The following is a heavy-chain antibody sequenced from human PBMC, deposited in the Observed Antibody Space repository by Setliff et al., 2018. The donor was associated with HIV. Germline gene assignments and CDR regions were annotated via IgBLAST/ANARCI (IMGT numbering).Heavy chain of an antibody. V-gene: IGHV4-39*01. Sequence: KLPETLSLTCSVSGASISSSSYYWGWVRQPPGKGLEWIGSVSYSGSTYYSPSLKSRVTIAVDTSKNQFSLNLKSMTAADTAVYYCASCHVAIGYDFNYWGQGVLVTVS. CDR2: VSYSGST. D-gene: IGHD5-18*01. CDR1: GASISSSSYY. J-gene: IGHJ4*02. CDR3: ASCHVAIGYDFNY.